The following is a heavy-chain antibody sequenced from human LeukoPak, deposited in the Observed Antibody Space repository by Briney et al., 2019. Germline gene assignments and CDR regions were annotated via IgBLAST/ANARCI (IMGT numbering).Heavy chain of an antibody. CDR2: LYAGGST. D-gene: IGHD1-1*01. CDR3: VRGNGNVGGRLDL. V-gene: IGHV3-66*01. CDR1: GFTMSGIH. J-gene: IGHJ5*02. Sequence: GGSLRLSCKAAGFTMSGIHMNWVHQAPGKGLDWVSGLYAGGSTYYAGSVTGRFTISRDDSKNTLYLHMTSLRVDDTAIYFCVRGNGNVGGRLDLWGQGAWVIVSS.